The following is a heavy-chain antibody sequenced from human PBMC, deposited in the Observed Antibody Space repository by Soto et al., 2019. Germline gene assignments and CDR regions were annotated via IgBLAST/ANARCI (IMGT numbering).Heavy chain of an antibody. CDR1: GYTFTSYA. CDR3: ARALRIPSNWFDP. D-gene: IGHD2-2*01. J-gene: IGHJ5*02. V-gene: IGHV1-3*01. CDR2: INAGNGNT. Sequence: ASVKVSCKASGYTFTSYAMHWVRQAPGQRLEWMGWINAGNGNTKYYADSVKGRFTISRDNSKNTLYLQMNSLKAEDTAVYYCARALRIPSNWFDPGGQGTLVTVSS.